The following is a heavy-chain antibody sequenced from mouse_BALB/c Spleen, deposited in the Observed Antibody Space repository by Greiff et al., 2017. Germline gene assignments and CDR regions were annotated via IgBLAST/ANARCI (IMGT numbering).Heavy chain of an antibody. J-gene: IGHJ2*01. V-gene: IGHV1-77*01. Sequence: VKLQESGAELARPGASVKLSCKASGYTFTDYYINWVKQRTGQGLEWIGEIYPGSGNTYYNEKFKGKATLTADKSSSTAYMQLSSLTSEDSAVYFCARSGVRGYYFDYWGQGTTLTVSS. CDR1: GYTFTDYY. CDR2: IYPGSGNT. CDR3: ARSGVRGYYFDY. D-gene: IGHD2-14*01.